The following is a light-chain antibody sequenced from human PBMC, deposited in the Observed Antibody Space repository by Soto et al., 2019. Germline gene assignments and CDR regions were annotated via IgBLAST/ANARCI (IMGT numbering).Light chain of an antibody. Sequence: QSGLSHPPSVCWSPGHSITISCAGTSSDIGYYDYVSWYQHHSGKAPKLIIYEVNNRPSGVSNRFSGSKSVNTASLTISGLQAEDEAEYYCSSHSSSSASYVFGTGTKVTVL. J-gene: IGLJ1*01. CDR3: SSHSSSSASYV. V-gene: IGLV2-14*01. CDR1: SSDIGYYDY. CDR2: EVN.